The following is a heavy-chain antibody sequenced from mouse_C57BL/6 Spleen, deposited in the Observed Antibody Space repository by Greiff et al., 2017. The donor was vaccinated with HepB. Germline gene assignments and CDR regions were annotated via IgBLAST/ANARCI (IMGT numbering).Heavy chain of an antibody. CDR1: GYAFSSSW. CDR3: AREGGYDWFAY. D-gene: IGHD2-2*01. Sequence: VQLQQSGPELVKPGASVKISCKASGYAFSSSWMNWVKQRPGKGLEWIGRIYPGDGDTNYNGKFKGKATLTADKSSSTAYMQLSSLTSEDSAVYFCAREGGYDWFAYWGQGTLVTVSA. V-gene: IGHV1-82*01. CDR2: IYPGDGDT. J-gene: IGHJ3*01.